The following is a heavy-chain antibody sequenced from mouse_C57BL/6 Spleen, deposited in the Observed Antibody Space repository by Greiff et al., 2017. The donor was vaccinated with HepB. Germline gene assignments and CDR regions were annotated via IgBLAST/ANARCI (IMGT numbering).Heavy chain of an antibody. V-gene: IGHV1-69*01. CDR3: ASGYYGSSWYFDV. CDR1: GYTFTSYW. D-gene: IGHD1-1*01. CDR2: IDPSDSYA. Sequence: QVQLQQPGAELVMPGASVKLSCKASGYTFTSYWMHWVKQRPGQGLEWIGEIDPSDSYANYNQKFKGKSTLTVDKSSSTSYMQLSSLTSEDSAVYDCASGYYGSSWYFDVWGTGTTVTVSS. J-gene: IGHJ1*03.